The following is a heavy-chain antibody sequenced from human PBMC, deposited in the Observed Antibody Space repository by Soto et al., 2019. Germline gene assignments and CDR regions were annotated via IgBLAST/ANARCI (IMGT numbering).Heavy chain of an antibody. CDR1: GFTFSSYS. Sequence: GGSLRLSCAASGFTFSSYSMNWVRQAPGKGLEWVSYISSSSSTIYYAEYVKGRFTISRDNAKNSLYLQMNSLRDEDTAVYYCAHRGNWNLDPWGQGTLVTVSS. V-gene: IGHV3-48*02. CDR2: ISSSSSTI. D-gene: IGHD1-20*01. J-gene: IGHJ5*02. CDR3: AHRGNWNLDP.